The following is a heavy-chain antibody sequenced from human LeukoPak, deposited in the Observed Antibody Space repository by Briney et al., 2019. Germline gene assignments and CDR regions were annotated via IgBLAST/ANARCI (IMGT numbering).Heavy chain of an antibody. Sequence: ALVKVSCKASGYTFTSYYMHWVRQAPRQGLEWMGRINPNSGGTNYAQKFQGRVTMTRDTSISTAYMELSRLRSDDTAVYYCARDGTYYYDSSGYYSWGQGTLVTVSS. V-gene: IGHV1-2*06. CDR3: ARDGTYYYDSSGYYS. D-gene: IGHD3-22*01. J-gene: IGHJ4*02. CDR1: GYTFTSYY. CDR2: INPNSGGT.